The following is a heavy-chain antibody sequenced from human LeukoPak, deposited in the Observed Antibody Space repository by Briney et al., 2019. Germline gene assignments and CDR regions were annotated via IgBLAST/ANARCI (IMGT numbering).Heavy chain of an antibody. CDR3: AREDCSSTSCYVGALDY. CDR1: GYTFTSYY. D-gene: IGHD2-2*01. CDR2: INPSGGST. J-gene: IGHJ4*02. Sequence: ASVKVSCKASGYTFTSYYMHWVRQAPGQGLEWMGIINPSGGSTSYAQKFQGRVTMTRDTSTSTVYMELSSLRSEDTAVYYCAREDCSSTSCYVGALDYWGQGTLVTVPS. V-gene: IGHV1-46*01.